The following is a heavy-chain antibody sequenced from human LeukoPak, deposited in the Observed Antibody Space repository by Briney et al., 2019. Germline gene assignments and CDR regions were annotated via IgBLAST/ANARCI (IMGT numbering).Heavy chain of an antibody. D-gene: IGHD2-2*01. CDR3: ATGRSCPTCYLPDY. Sequence: VGSLRLSCAASGFTFTSQWMTWVRQAPGKGLEWVANINQDGGEKYFLDSVKGRFTISRDNAMNSLYLQMHSLRAEDTALSYCATGRSCPTCYLPDYWGQGTLVTVSS. V-gene: IGHV3-7*01. J-gene: IGHJ4*02. CDR1: GFTFTSQW. CDR2: INQDGGEK.